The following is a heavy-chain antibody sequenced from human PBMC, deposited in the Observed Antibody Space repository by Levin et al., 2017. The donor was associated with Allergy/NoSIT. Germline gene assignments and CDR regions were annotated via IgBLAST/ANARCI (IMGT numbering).Heavy chain of an antibody. D-gene: IGHD5-18*01. Sequence: PGGSLRLSCAASGFTFSSYWMHWVRQAPGKGLVWVSRINSDGSSTSYADSVKGRFTISRDNAKNTLYLQMNSLRAEDTAVYYCARVRGYSYGYNRWGQGTLVTVSS. J-gene: IGHJ4*02. CDR3: ARVRGYSYGYNR. CDR1: GFTFSSYW. CDR2: INSDGSST. V-gene: IGHV3-74*01.